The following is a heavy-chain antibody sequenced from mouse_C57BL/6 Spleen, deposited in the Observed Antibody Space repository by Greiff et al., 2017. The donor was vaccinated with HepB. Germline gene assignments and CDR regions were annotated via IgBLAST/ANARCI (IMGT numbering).Heavy chain of an antibody. V-gene: IGHV2-5*01. D-gene: IGHD2-5*01. Sequence: VQGVESGPGLVQPSQSLSITCTVSGFSLTSYGVHWVRQSPGKGLEWLGVIWRGGSTDYNAAFMSRLSITKDNSKSQVFFKMNSLQADDTAIYYCAKNSAYYSNYLWYFDVWGTGTTVTVSS. CDR3: AKNSAYYSNYLWYFDV. CDR1: GFSLTSYG. J-gene: IGHJ1*03. CDR2: IWRGGST.